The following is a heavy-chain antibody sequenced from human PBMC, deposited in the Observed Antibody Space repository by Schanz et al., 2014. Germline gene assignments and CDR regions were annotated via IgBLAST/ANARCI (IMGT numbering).Heavy chain of an antibody. CDR1: RLTFGNYW. Sequence: VQLVESGGGVVQPGGSLRLSCATSRLTFGNYWMSWVRQAPGKGLEWVANINQDGSQKYYVGSVKGRFTISRDNAKNSLYLQMNSLRPEDTAVYYCAKYGGELGVSFEYWGQGTLVTVSS. V-gene: IGHV3-7*01. CDR2: INQDGSQK. D-gene: IGHD7-27*01. J-gene: IGHJ4*02. CDR3: AKYGGELGVSFEY.